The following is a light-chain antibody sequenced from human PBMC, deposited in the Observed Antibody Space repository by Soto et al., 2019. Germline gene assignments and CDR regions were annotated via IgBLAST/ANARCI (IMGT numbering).Light chain of an antibody. V-gene: IGKV3-20*01. CDR3: QQYGGSRWT. CDR1: QSVSSTY. J-gene: IGKJ1*01. Sequence: EIVLTQSPGTLSLSPGERATLPCRASQSVSSTYLAWYQQKPGQAPRLLIYGASNRATGIPDRFSGSGSGTDFTLTISRLEPEDFAVYYCQQYGGSRWTFGQGTKVDIK. CDR2: GAS.